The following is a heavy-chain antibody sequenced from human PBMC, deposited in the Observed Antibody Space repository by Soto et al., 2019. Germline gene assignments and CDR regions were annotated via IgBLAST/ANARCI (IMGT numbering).Heavy chain of an antibody. V-gene: IGHV4-30-4*01. CDR1: GGSISSDHYH. CDR3: VREDDGGDRDYYGLDV. CDR2: IHYSGSV. D-gene: IGHD2-21*02. J-gene: IGHJ6*02. Sequence: QVQLQESGPGLVRPSQTLTLTCNVSGGSISSDHYHWTWIRQPPGKGLEWIGYIHYSGSVHYNPSIQSRVTMSVDTSKNLFSLKLSSVTAADTAVYFCVREDDGGDRDYYGLDVWGQGTTVTVSS.